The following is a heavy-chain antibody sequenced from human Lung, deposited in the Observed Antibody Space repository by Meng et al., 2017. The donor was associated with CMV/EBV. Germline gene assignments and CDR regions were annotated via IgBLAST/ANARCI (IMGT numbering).Heavy chain of an antibody. CDR3: ASRLYDSLYYYDY. J-gene: IGHJ4*02. V-gene: IGHV5-51*01. CDR1: GYSFTSYW. CDR2: IYPGDSDT. Sequence: GESXKISCKGSGYSFTSYWIGWVRQMPGKGLEWMGIIYPGDSDTRYSPSFQGQVTISADKSISTAYLQWSSLKASDTAMYYCASRLYDSLYYYDYWGQGALVTVSS. D-gene: IGHD3-3*01.